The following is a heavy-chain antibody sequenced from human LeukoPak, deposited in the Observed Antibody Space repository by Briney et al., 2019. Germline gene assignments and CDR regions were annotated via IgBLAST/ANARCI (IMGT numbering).Heavy chain of an antibody. Sequence: ASVKVSCKASGYTFTSYNINWFRQAPGRGFEWLGFVSPHNGDTGHTQNFQGRVTMTRDTSINTAYMELSGLRSEDTAVYYCVRHYYDYVAFDIWGQGTMVIVSS. CDR2: VSPHNGDT. CDR1: GYTFTSYN. CDR3: VRHYYDYVAFDI. J-gene: IGHJ3*02. D-gene: IGHD3-22*01. V-gene: IGHV1-8*01.